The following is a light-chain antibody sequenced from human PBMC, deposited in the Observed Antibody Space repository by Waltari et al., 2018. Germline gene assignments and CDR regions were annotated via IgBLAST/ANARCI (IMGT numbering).Light chain of an antibody. Sequence: DTVMTQSPNSLAVSLGERATINCKSSQNILYSSNNKNYLAWYQQKPGQPPKLLLYWASTRASGVPDRFSGCGSGTDFTLTISSLRTEDVAVYYCQQYYTIPITFGQGTRLEIK. CDR3: QQYYTIPIT. CDR2: WAS. CDR1: QNILYSSNNKNY. V-gene: IGKV4-1*01. J-gene: IGKJ5*01.